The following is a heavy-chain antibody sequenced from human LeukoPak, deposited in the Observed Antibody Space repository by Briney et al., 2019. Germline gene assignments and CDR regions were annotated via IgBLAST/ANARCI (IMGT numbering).Heavy chain of an antibody. D-gene: IGHD3-9*01. CDR1: GFTFSSYW. Sequence: AGGSLRLSCAASGFTFSSYWMSWVRQAPGKGLEWVANIKQDGSEKYYVDSVKGRFTISRDNAKNSLYLQMNSLRAEDTAVYYCARDRGRYDILTGYRSGRLDYWGQGTLVTVSS. CDR3: ARDRGRYDILTGYRSGRLDY. J-gene: IGHJ4*02. V-gene: IGHV3-7*01. CDR2: IKQDGSEK.